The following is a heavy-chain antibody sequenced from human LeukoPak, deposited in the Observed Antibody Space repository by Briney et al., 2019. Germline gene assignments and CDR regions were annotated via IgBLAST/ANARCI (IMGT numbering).Heavy chain of an antibody. CDR3: ARVYSSSWLLPHYYYYYGMDV. CDR2: MNPNSGNT. J-gene: IGHJ6*02. CDR1: GYTFTSYD. Sequence: ASVKLSCKASGYTFTSYDINWVRQATGQGLEWMGWMNPNSGNTGYAQKFQGRVTMTRNTSISTAYMELSSLRSEDTAVYYCARVYSSSWLLPHYYYYYGMDVWGQGTTVTVSS. D-gene: IGHD6-13*01. V-gene: IGHV1-8*01.